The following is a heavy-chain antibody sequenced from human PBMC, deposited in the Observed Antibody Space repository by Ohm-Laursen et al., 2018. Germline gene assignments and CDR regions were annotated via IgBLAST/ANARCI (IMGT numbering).Heavy chain of an antibody. V-gene: IGHV4-59*11. D-gene: IGHD5-24*01. CDR1: GGSISPHY. CDR2: ISYSGTS. J-gene: IGHJ4*02. Sequence: SQTLSLTCAVSGGSISPHYWSWIRQSPEKGLEGIGYISYSGTSEHNPSLKGRVTMSVDTSKNQFSLSLNSVTAADTAIYYCVRDRRDGFNYVEYWGQGTLVTVSS. CDR3: VRDRRDGFNYVEY.